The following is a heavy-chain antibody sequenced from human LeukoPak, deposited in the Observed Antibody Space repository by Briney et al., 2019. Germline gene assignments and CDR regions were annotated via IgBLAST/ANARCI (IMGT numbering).Heavy chain of an antibody. CDR2: IHYRINT. V-gene: IGHV4-39*01. D-gene: IGHD5-24*01. Sequence: PSETMSLTCSVSGASISSNHYWGWIRQPPGMGLGWIGTIHYRINTYYNPSLKSRLTISIDTSKNQFSLRLSSVTAADTAVYYCARYQEEDGYNAKTIDYWGQGTLVTVSS. J-gene: IGHJ4*02. CDR1: GASISSNHY. CDR3: ARYQEEDGYNAKTIDY.